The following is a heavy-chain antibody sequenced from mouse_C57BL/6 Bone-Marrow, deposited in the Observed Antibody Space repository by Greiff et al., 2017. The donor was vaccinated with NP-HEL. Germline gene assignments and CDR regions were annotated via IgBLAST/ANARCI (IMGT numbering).Heavy chain of an antibody. CDR3: TRDEDYYGSSYLDY. Sequence: EVKLEESGEGLVKPGGSLKLSCAASGFTFSSYAMSWVRQTPEKRLEWVAYISSGGDYIYYADTVKGRFTISRDNARNTLYLQMSSLKSEDTAMYYCTRDEDYYGSSYLDYWGQGTTLTVSS. CDR1: GFTFSSYA. CDR2: ISSGGDYI. D-gene: IGHD1-1*01. V-gene: IGHV5-9-1*02. J-gene: IGHJ2*01.